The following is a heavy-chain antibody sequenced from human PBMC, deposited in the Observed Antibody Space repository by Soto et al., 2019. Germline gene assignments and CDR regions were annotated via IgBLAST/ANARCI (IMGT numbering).Heavy chain of an antibody. CDR3: ARLTTDKAVAGTGIDY. J-gene: IGHJ4*02. CDR2: IYYSGST. Sequence: TSETLSLTCTVSGGSFSPNYWSWIRQPPGKGLEWIGYIYYSGSTNYNPSLKSRVTISVDTSKNQFSLKLSSVTAADTAVYYCARLTTDKAVAGTGIDYWGQGTLVTVSS. CDR1: GGSFSPNY. D-gene: IGHD6-19*01. V-gene: IGHV4-59*01.